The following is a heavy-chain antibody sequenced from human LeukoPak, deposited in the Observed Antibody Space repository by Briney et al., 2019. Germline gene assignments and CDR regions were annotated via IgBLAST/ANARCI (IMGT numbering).Heavy chain of an antibody. J-gene: IGHJ4*02. CDR1: GFTVSSNY. CDR2: INHSGST. CDR3: ARARGGPRNY. D-gene: IGHD3-16*01. Sequence: LRLSCAASGFTVSSNYMSWVRQPPGKGLEWIGEINHSGSTNYNPSLKSRVTISVDTSKNQFSLKLSSVTAADTAVYYCARARGGPRNYWGQGTLVTVSS. V-gene: IGHV4-34*01.